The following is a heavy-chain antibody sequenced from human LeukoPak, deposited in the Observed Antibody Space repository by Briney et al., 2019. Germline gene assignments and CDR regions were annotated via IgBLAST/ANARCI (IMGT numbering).Heavy chain of an antibody. Sequence: SVKVSCKASGGTFSSYGITWVRQAPGQGLEWMGGIIPMFGTTNYAQNFQGRVTITADESTSTAYMEVSSLRSEDTATYYCAKGKARAIPATAKAYYYLDVWGTGTTVTVSS. CDR3: AKGKARAIPATAKAYYYLDV. CDR1: GGTFSSYG. J-gene: IGHJ6*03. D-gene: IGHD6-13*01. CDR2: IIPMFGTT. V-gene: IGHV1-69*13.